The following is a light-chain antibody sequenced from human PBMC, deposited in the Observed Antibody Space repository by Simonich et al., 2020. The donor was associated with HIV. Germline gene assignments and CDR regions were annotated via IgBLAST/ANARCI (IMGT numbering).Light chain of an antibody. CDR3: QQYHHLPLT. V-gene: IGKV1-33*01. CDR2: DAS. CDR1: QSIISW. Sequence: DIQMTQSPSTLSASVGDRVTITCRASQSIISWLAWYQQKPGKAPKLLIFDASNLETGVPSRFSGSASGTDFTFTISSLQPEDIATYYCQQYHHLPLTFAGGTKVEIK. J-gene: IGKJ4*01.